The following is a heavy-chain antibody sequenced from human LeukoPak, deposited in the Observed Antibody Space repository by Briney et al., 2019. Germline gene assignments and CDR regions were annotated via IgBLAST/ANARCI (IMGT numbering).Heavy chain of an antibody. CDR1: GYTFTSYG. V-gene: IGHV1-18*01. J-gene: IGHJ4*02. CDR2: INGYNGNT. Sequence: ASVKVSCKASGYTFTSYGISWVRQAPGQGLEWMGWINGYNGNTNYAQKFQGRVTMTTDTSTSTAYMELRSLRADDTAVYYCARLYCSGGSCYFDYWGQGTLVTVSS. D-gene: IGHD2-15*01. CDR3: ARLYCSGGSCYFDY.